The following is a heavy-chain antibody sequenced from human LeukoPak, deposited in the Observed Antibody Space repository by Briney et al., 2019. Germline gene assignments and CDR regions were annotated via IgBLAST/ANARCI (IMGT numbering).Heavy chain of an antibody. V-gene: IGHV4-34*01. CDR3: ARVHGDYDAFDI. CDR2: INHSGST. D-gene: IGHD4-17*01. Sequence: SETLSLTCAVYGGSFSGYYWSWIRQPPGKGLEWIGEINHSGSTNYNPSLKSRVTISVDTSKNQFSLKLSSVTAADTAVYYCARVHGDYDAFDIWGQGTMVTVSS. CDR1: GGSFSGYY. J-gene: IGHJ3*02.